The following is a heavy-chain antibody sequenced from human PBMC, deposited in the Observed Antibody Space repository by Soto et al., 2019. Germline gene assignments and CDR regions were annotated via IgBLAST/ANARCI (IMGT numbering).Heavy chain of an antibody. D-gene: IGHD6-6*01. V-gene: IGHV4-61*01. CDR1: GGSVSSGSYY. Sequence: LSLTFTVSGGSVSSGSYYWSWIRQPPGKGLERIGCIYYSGSTNYNPSLKSRVTISVDTSTNTAYMELSSLRSEDTAVYYCASIVAARPRAPYYYYYGMDVWGQGTTVTVSS. J-gene: IGHJ6*02. CDR2: IYYSGST. CDR3: ASIVAARPRAPYYYYYGMDV.